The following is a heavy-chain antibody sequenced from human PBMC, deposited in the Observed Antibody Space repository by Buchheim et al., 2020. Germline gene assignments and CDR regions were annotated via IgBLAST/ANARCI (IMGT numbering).Heavy chain of an antibody. D-gene: IGHD1-7*01. J-gene: IGHJ4*02. V-gene: IGHV3-7*01. Sequence: EVELVESGGGLVQPGGSLRLSCAASGFTFSKYWMSWVRQAPGKGLEWVASIKQDGSEEDYVGSLKGRFTMSRDNAKNSLYLQMSGLRAEDTAVYFCAKVEGITGTTAFDYWGRGTL. CDR3: AKVEGITGTTAFDY. CDR1: GFTFSKYW. CDR2: IKQDGSEE.